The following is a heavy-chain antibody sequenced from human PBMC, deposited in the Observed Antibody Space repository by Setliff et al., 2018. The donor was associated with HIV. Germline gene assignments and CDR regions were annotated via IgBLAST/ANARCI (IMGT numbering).Heavy chain of an antibody. CDR3: VRVVGYICDY. CDR1: GYTFTRYD. V-gene: IGHV1-18*01. J-gene: IGHJ4*02. CDR2: INTANTET. D-gene: IGHD5-12*01. Sequence: ASVKVSCKASGYTFTRYDVTWVRQAPGQGLEWMGWINTANTETKYSQTLQDRATFTRDTSTSTAYMELRSLRSDDTAVYYCVRVVGYICDYWGQGTLVTVSS.